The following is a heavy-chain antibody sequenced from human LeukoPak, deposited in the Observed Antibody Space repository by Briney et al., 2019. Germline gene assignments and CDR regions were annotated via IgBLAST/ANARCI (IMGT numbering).Heavy chain of an antibody. CDR1: GFTFSSYD. J-gene: IGHJ4*02. V-gene: IGHV3-13*01. CDR3: AGIDGFGELFDY. D-gene: IGHD3-10*01. CDR2: IGTAGDT. Sequence: GGSLRLSCAASGFTFSSYDMHWVRQATGKGLEWVSAIGTAGDTYYPGSVKGRFTISRDNAKNSLYLQMNSLRAEDTAVYYCAGIDGFGELFDYWGRGTLVTVSS.